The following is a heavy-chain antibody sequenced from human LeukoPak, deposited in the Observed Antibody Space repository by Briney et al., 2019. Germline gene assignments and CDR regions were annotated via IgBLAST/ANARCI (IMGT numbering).Heavy chain of an antibody. CDR3: ARFGLAARRMGAAVY. CDR1: GYTFTVYY. J-gene: IGHJ4*02. V-gene: IGHV1-2*02. D-gene: IGHD6-6*01. Sequence: ASVKVSCKASGYTFTVYYMHWVRQAPGQGLEWMGWINPNSGGTNYAQKFQGRVTMTRDTSISTAYMELSRLRSDDTAVYYCARFGLAARRMGAAVYWGQGTLVTVSS. CDR2: INPNSGGT.